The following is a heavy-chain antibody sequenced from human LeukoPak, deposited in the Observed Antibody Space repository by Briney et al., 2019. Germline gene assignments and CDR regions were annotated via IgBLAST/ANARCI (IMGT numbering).Heavy chain of an antibody. CDR1: GFTFSTYG. Sequence: HPGGSLRLSCAVSGFTFSTYGMNWVRQAPGKGLEWVSGITGSGGSTYYADSVKGRFTISRDNSKNTLYLQLNSLRADDTAVYYCARYGSSWINKRLNDAFDIWGQGTMVTVSS. CDR2: ITGSGGST. J-gene: IGHJ3*02. CDR3: ARYGSSWINKRLNDAFDI. D-gene: IGHD6-13*01. V-gene: IGHV3-23*01.